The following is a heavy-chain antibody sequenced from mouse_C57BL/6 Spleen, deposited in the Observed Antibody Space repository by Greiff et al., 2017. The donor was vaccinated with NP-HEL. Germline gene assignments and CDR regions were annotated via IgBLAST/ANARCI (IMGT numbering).Heavy chain of an antibody. J-gene: IGHJ2*01. CDR1: GFNIKDDY. Sequence: VQLQQSGAELVRPGASVKLSCTASGFNIKDDYMHWVKQRPEQGLEWIGWIDPENGDTEYASKFQGKATITADTSSNTAYLQLSSLTSEDTAVYYCTTGDYSNSLDYWGQGTTLTVSS. V-gene: IGHV14-4*01. D-gene: IGHD2-5*01. CDR3: TTGDYSNSLDY. CDR2: IDPENGDT.